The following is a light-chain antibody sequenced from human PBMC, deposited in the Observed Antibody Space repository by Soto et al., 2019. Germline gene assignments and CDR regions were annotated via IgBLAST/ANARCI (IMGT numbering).Light chain of an antibody. J-gene: IGKJ5*01. CDR1: QSVSNDF. CDR3: QQRSSWPPIT. CDR2: GAS. Sequence: IVLTQSPGILSLSPGERATLSCRASQSVSNDFLAWYQQKPGQAPRLLIYGASTRATDVPDRFSGSGSGADFTLSISRLEPEDFAIYYCQQRSSWPPITFGQGTRLEIK. V-gene: IGKV3D-20*02.